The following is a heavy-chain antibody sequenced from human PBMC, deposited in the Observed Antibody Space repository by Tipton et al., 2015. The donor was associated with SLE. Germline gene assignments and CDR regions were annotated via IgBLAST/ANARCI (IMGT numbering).Heavy chain of an antibody. J-gene: IGHJ4*02. D-gene: IGHD3-3*01. V-gene: IGHV4-38-2*01. Sequence: TLSLTCAVSGYSISSGYYWGWIRQPPGKGLEWIGSIYHSGSTYYNPSLKSRVTISVDTSKNQFSLKLNSVTAADTAVYYCARLYDFWSGYYPYWGQGTLVTVPS. CDR3: ARLYDFWSGYYPY. CDR1: GYSISSGYY. CDR2: IYHSGST.